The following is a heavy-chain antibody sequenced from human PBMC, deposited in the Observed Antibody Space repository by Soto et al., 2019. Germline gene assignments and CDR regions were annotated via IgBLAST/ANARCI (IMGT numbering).Heavy chain of an antibody. D-gene: IGHD1-26*01. Sequence: GGSLRLSCAASGFTFSNFAMSWVRHAPGKGLEWVSEISGSTGTTYYADSVKGQFIISRDNSKNTLHLQMNSLRAEYTAVYYYARGIVGATTPFDYWGQGTLVTVSS. V-gene: IGHV3-23*01. J-gene: IGHJ4*02. CDR1: GFTFSNFA. CDR2: ISGSTGTT. CDR3: ARGIVGATTPFDY.